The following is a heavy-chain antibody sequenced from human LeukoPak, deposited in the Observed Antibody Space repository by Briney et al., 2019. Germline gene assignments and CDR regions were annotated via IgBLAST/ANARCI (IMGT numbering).Heavy chain of an antibody. CDR2: IYPGDSDT. CDR3: ARATIVGATQSPFDY. CDR1: GYNFANYW. D-gene: IGHD1-26*01. Sequence: GESLKISCKGSGYNFANYWIHWVRQMPGKGLEWMGIIYPGDSDTRYSPSFQGQVTISADKSISTAYLQWSSLKASDTAMYYCARATIVGATQSPFDYWGQGTLVTVPS. J-gene: IGHJ4*02. V-gene: IGHV5-51*01.